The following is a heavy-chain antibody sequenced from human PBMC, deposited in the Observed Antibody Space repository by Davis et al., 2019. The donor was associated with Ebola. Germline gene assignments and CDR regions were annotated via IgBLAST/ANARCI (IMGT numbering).Heavy chain of an antibody. J-gene: IGHJ4*02. CDR3: ARGGGYSSGWDDY. CDR1: GFTFSSYG. Sequence: GESLKISCAASGFTFSSYGMHWVRQAPGKGLEWVAVIWYDGSNKYYADSVKGRFTISRDNSKNTLYLQMNRLRAEDTAVYYCARGGGYSSGWDDYWGQGTLVTVSS. V-gene: IGHV3-33*01. CDR2: IWYDGSNK. D-gene: IGHD6-19*01.